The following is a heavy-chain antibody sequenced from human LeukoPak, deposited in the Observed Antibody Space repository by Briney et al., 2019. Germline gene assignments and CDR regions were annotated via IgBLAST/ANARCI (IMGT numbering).Heavy chain of an antibody. J-gene: IGHJ4*02. CDR1: GGSISSSSYY. CDR3: ARDWRFRPGFDY. D-gene: IGHD1-1*01. V-gene: IGHV4-39*07. CDR2: IYYSGST. Sequence: PSETLSLTCTVSGGSISSSSYYWGWIRQPPGKGLEWIGSIYYSGSTYYNPSLKSRVTISVDTSKNQFSLKLSSVTAADTAVYYCARDWRFRPGFDYWGQGTLVTVSS.